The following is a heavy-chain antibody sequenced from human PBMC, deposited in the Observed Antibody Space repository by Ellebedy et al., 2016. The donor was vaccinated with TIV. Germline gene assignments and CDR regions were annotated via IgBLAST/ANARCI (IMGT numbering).Heavy chain of an antibody. CDR2: INPSGGST. J-gene: IGHJ3*02. CDR3: ARGEEGYDSGINAFDI. CDR1: GYTFTSYY. Sequence: ASVKVSXKASGYTFTSYYMHWVRQVPGQGLEWMGIINPSGGSTSYAQKFQGRVTMTRDTSTSTVYMELSSLRSEDTAVYYCARGEEGYDSGINAFDIWGQGTMATVSS. V-gene: IGHV1-46*01. D-gene: IGHD5-12*01.